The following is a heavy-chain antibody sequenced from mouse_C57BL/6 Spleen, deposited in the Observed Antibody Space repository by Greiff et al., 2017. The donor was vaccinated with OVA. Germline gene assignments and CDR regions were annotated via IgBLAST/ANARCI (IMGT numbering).Heavy chain of an antibody. CDR1: GYTFTDYY. Sequence: VQLQQSGPELVKPGASVKISCKASGYTFTDYYMNWVKQSHGKSLEWIGDINPNNGGTSYNQKFKGKATLTVDKSSSTAYMELRSLTSEDSAVYYCARLYYGSFLDYWGQGTTLTVSS. V-gene: IGHV1-26*01. J-gene: IGHJ2*01. CDR2: INPNNGGT. CDR3: ARLYYGSFLDY. D-gene: IGHD1-1*01.